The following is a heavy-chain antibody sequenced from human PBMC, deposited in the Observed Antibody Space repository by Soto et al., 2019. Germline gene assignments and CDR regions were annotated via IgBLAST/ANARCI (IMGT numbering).Heavy chain of an antibody. V-gene: IGHV5-10-1*01. CDR1: GYSFTSYW. CDR3: ARPMRIAVAGTEDAFDI. D-gene: IGHD6-19*01. CDR2: IDPSDSYT. Sequence: GESLKISCKGSGYSFTSYWISWVRQMPGKGLEWMGRIDPSDSYTNYSPSFQGHVTISADKSISTAYLQWSSLKASDTAMYYCARPMRIAVAGTEDAFDIWGQGTMVT. J-gene: IGHJ3*02.